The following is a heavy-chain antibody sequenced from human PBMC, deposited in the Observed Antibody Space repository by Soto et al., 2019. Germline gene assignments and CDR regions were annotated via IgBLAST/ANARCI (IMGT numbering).Heavy chain of an antibody. CDR1: GFTFSSYA. V-gene: IGHV3-23*01. J-gene: IGHJ6*02. CDR3: AKEISSSWRYGMDV. D-gene: IGHD6-13*01. Sequence: PGGSLRLSCAASGFTFSSYAMSWFRQAPGKGLEWVSAISGSGGSTYYADSVKGRFTISRDNSKNTLYLQMNSLRAEDTAVYYCAKEISSSWRYGMDVWGQGTTVTVSS. CDR2: ISGSGGST.